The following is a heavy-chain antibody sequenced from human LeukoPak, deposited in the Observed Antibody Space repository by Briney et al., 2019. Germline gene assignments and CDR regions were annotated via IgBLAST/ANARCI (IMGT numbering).Heavy chain of an antibody. V-gene: IGHV3-30*02. D-gene: IGHD1-1*01. J-gene: IGHJ4*02. CDR1: GFTFSSYG. CDR2: IRCDGSNK. Sequence: AGGSLRLSCAASGFTFSSYGMHWVRQAPGKGLEWVAFIRCDGSNKYYADSVKGRFTISRDNSKNTLYLQMNSLRAEDTAVYYCAKPVQLERREYYFVYWGQGRQVSVSS. CDR3: AKPVQLERREYYFVY.